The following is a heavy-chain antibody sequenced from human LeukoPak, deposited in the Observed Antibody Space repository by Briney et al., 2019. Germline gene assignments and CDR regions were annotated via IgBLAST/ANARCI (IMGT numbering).Heavy chain of an antibody. CDR2: MNPNSGAT. CDR3: ATWLVRGSRSSYFHY. D-gene: IGHD2-15*01. CDR1: GYTFSDYD. V-gene: IGHV1-8*01. Sequence: ASVKVSCKASGYTFSDYDFNWVRQATGQGLEWMGWMNPNSGATGYAQKFQGRVTMTRDTSINTAYMVLSSLRSEDTAVYYCATWLVRGSRSSYFHYWGQGTLVTVSS. J-gene: IGHJ4*02.